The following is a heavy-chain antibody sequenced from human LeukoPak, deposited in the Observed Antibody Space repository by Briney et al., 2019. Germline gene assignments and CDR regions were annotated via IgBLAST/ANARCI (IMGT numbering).Heavy chain of an antibody. CDR3: AREDFYVSGSYSR. Sequence: PGGSLRLSCAASGFTFSSYSMNWVRQAPGKGLEWVSSISSSSSYIYYADSVKGRFTISRDNAKNLLYLQMTSLRDEDTAMYYCAREDFYVSGSYSRWGQGTLVTVSS. J-gene: IGHJ4*02. CDR2: ISSSSSYI. CDR1: GFTFSSYS. V-gene: IGHV3-21*01. D-gene: IGHD3-10*01.